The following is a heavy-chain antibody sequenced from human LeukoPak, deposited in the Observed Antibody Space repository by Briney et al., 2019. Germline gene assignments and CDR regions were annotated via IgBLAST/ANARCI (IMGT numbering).Heavy chain of an antibody. Sequence: PGGSLRLSCAASGFTFSSYAMNWVRRAPGKGLEWVASMTESGDYIYYADSVKGRFTISRDNAKNSLHLQMNSLRVEDTAVYFCVTEGYCRGGSCSSDAFDIWGQGTTVIVSS. J-gene: IGHJ3*02. CDR2: MTESGDYI. V-gene: IGHV3-21*01. CDR1: GFTFSSYA. CDR3: VTEGYCRGGSCSSDAFDI. D-gene: IGHD2-15*01.